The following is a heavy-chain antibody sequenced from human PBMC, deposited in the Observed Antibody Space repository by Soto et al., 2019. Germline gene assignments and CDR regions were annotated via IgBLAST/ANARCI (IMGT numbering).Heavy chain of an antibody. CDR2: IKSKALGGTT. CDR3: TTDSYSTMIEVRFDY. D-gene: IGHD3-22*01. Sequence: PGGSLKLSCAGSGVAVRIAWVNLVCHEQGKGLEWVGRIKSKALGGTTDFAAPVRGRFAITRDDSRNVAYMQMNSLYTEDTAVYYCTTDSYSTMIEVRFDYWGHGTLVTVSS. CDR1: GVAVRIAW. V-gene: IGHV3-15*07. J-gene: IGHJ4*01.